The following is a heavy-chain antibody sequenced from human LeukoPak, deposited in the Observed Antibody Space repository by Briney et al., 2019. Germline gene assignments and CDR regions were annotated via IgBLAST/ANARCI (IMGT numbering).Heavy chain of an antibody. CDR1: GFTFSSYS. CDR3: ARSYYDFWSGYLSYYYYMDV. J-gene: IGHJ6*03. D-gene: IGHD3-3*01. Sequence: PGGSLRLSCAASGFTFSSYSMNWVRQAPGKGLEWVSSISSSSSYIYYADSVKGRFTISRDNAKNSLYLQMNSLRAEDTAVYYCARSYYDFWSGYLSYYYYMDVWGKGTTVTVSS. V-gene: IGHV3-21*01. CDR2: ISSSSSYI.